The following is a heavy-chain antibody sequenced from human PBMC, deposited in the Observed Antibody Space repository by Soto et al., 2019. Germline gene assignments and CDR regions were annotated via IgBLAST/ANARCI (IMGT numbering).Heavy chain of an antibody. V-gene: IGHV4-61*01. CDR1: GGSVNSGHYY. Sequence: PSETLSLTCTVSGGSVNSGHYYWNWIRQSPGKGLEWIGYIYYSGSTNYNSSLKSRLSISIDTSRNQFSLKLTSVTAADTAVYYCARDDYYGSGSYHNYGMDVWGQGTTVTVSS. CDR3: ARDDYYGSGSYHNYGMDV. D-gene: IGHD3-10*01. CDR2: IYYSGST. J-gene: IGHJ6*02.